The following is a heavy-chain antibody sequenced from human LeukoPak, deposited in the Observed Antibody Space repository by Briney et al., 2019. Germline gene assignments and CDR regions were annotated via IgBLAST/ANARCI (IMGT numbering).Heavy chain of an antibody. CDR1: GGSINNYY. CDR3: ARDSRYASGRAFDN. CDR2: VYYSGGT. Sequence: PSETLSLTCTVSGGSINNYYWSWIRHPPGKAVEWIGYVYYSGGTNNTPSLTRRVTLSVHSSKTQFSLKLRSATAADTAVYFCARDSRYASGRAFDNGGQGTLVTVSS. D-gene: IGHD6-19*01. J-gene: IGHJ4*02. V-gene: IGHV4-59*01.